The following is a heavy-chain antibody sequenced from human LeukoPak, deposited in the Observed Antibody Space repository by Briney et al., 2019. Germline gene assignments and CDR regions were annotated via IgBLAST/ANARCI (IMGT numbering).Heavy chain of an antibody. J-gene: IGHJ6*03. CDR2: INPNSGGT. Sequence: ASVKVSCKASGYTFTGYYMHWVRQAPGLGLEWMGWINPNSGGTNYAQKFQGRVTMTRDTSISTAYMELSRLRSDDTAVYYCARDPVTKYYYYYYMDVWGKGTTVTVSS. CDR1: GYTFTGYY. D-gene: IGHD1-1*01. V-gene: IGHV1-2*02. CDR3: ARDPVTKYYYYYYMDV.